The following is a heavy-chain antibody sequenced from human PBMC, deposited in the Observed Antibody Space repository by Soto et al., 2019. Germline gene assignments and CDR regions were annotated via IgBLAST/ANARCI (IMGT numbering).Heavy chain of an antibody. CDR2: ISYDGTNK. V-gene: IGHV3-30*03. D-gene: IGHD1-1*01. CDR1: EXIFSAYT. Sequence: GSLRLSSAASEXIFSAYTMHWVRQAPGKGLELMALISYDGTNKYYADSVKGRFTIYRYNYKNTVYLHMNSIRVEATALYNCAREPSTGAPLPVAASGDPRDALDIWGQRTMGTVSS. J-gene: IGHJ3*02. CDR3: AREPSTGAPLPVAASGDPRDALDI.